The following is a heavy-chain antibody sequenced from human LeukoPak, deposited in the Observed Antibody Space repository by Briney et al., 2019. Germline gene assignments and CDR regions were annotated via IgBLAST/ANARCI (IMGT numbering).Heavy chain of an antibody. D-gene: IGHD2-2*01. J-gene: IGHJ4*02. CDR2: INHSGGT. CDR1: GGSFSGYY. V-gene: IGHV4-34*01. Sequence: PSETLSLTCAVYGGSFSGYYWSWIRQPPGKGLEWIGEINHSGGTNYNPSLKSRVTISVDTSKNQFSLKLSSVTAADTAVYYCARGGGRYCSSTSCYVGYWGQGTLVTVSS. CDR3: ARGGGRYCSSTSCYVGY.